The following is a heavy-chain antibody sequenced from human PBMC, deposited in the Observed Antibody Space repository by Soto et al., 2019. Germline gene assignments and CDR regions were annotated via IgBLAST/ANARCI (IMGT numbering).Heavy chain of an antibody. CDR2: IYHSGST. V-gene: IGHV4-39*07. CDR1: GGSISSNNYY. CDR3: ARGTDYYDSSGYYYIFDY. Sequence: SETLSLTCTVSGGSISSNNYYWGWIRQPPGKGLEWIGYIYHSGSTYYNPSLKSRVTISVDRSKNQFSLKLSSVTAADTAVYYCARGTDYYDSSGYYYIFDYWGQGTLVTVSS. J-gene: IGHJ4*02. D-gene: IGHD3-22*01.